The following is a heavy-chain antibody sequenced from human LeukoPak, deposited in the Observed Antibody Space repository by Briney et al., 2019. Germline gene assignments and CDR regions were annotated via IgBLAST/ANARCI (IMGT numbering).Heavy chain of an antibody. Sequence: KPSETLSLTCTVSGGSISSSSYYWGWIRQPPGKGLEWIGSIYYSGSTYYNPSLKGRVTISVGTSKNQFSLKLSSVTAADTAVYYCARGGAKSKALDYWGQGTLVTVSS. D-gene: IGHD1-26*01. CDR3: ARGGAKSKALDY. CDR2: IYYSGST. J-gene: IGHJ4*02. CDR1: GGSISSSSYY. V-gene: IGHV4-39*01.